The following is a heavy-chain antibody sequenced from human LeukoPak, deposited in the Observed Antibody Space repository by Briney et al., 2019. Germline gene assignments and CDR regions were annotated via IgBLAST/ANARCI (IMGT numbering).Heavy chain of an antibody. CDR2: ISNSGATT. V-gene: IGHV3-23*01. CDR1: GYIFSSYA. D-gene: IGHD3-10*01. Sequence: QPGGSLRLSCAASGYIFSSYAMGWVRQAPGKGLEWVSVISNSGATTDYADSVKGRFTISRDNSKNTLSLQMNSLRAKGTAVYYCAKEELYYYGSGTYYTLAPFDYWGQGTLVTVSS. CDR3: AKEELYYYGSGTYYTLAPFDY. J-gene: IGHJ4*02.